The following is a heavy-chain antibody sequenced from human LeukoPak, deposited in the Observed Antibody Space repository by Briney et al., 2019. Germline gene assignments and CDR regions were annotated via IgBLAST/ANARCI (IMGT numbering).Heavy chain of an antibody. V-gene: IGHV4-39*01. CDR2: IYYSGST. D-gene: IGHD6-19*01. CDR3: ARSPQQWLVRVTGAFDI. J-gene: IGHJ3*02. Sequence: PSETLSLTCTVSGGSISSSSYYWGWIRQPPGKGLEWIGRIYYSGSTYYNPSLKSRVTISVDTSKNQFSLKLSSVTAADTAVYYCARSPQQWLVRVTGAFDIWGQGTMVTVSS. CDR1: GGSISSSSYY.